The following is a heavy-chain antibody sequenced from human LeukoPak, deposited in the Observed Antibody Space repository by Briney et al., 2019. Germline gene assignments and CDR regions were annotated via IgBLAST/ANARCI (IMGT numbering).Heavy chain of an antibody. D-gene: IGHD3-22*01. CDR3: ARAPSVNYYDSSGYLSAYYYGMDG. Sequence: ASVKVSCKASGYTFTGYYMHWVRQAPGQGLEWLGWINPNSGGRNYAQQFQARVTTTRDTSISTAYMELSRLRSDDTAVYYCARAPSVNYYDSSGYLSAYYYGMDGWGQGTTVTVSS. V-gene: IGHV1-2*02. CDR1: GYTFTGYY. CDR2: INPNSGGR. J-gene: IGHJ6*02.